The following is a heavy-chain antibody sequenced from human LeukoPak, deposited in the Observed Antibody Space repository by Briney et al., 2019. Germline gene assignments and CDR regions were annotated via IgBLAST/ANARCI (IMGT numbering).Heavy chain of an antibody. Sequence: PGRSLRLSCAASGFTFGDYAMHWVRQAPGKGLEWVSGISWNSGSIGYADSVKGRFTISRDNAKNSLYLQMNSLRAEDTALYYCAKGRGPGLWFGELIPWGQGTLVTVSS. D-gene: IGHD3-10*01. V-gene: IGHV3-9*01. J-gene: IGHJ1*01. CDR3: AKGRGPGLWFGELIP. CDR1: GFTFGDYA. CDR2: ISWNSGSI.